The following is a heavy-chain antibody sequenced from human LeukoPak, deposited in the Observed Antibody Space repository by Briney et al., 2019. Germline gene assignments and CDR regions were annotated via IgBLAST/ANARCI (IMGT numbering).Heavy chain of an antibody. J-gene: IGHJ4*02. V-gene: IGHV3-23*01. CDR3: AKDLPGFFDY. Sequence: PGGSLRLSCAASGFTFNSYAMSWVRQAPGKGLEWVSTISGSGVSTYYADSVKGRFTISRDNPRNTLYLQMNSLRAEDTAVYSCAKDLPGFFDYWGQGTLVTVFS. CDR1: GFTFNSYA. CDR2: ISGSGVST.